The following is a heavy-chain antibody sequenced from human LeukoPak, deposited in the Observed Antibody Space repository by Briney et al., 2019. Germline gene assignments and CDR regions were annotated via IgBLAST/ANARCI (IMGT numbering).Heavy chain of an antibody. D-gene: IGHD3-3*01. J-gene: IGHJ6*02. Sequence: GRSLRLSCAASGFTFSSYGMHWVRQAPGKGLEWVAVIWYDGSNKYCADSVKGRFTISRDNSKNTLYLQMNSLRAEDTAVYYCARDYDQDDYYYYYGMDVWGQGTTVTVSS. CDR2: IWYDGSNK. CDR3: ARDYDQDDYYYYYGMDV. CDR1: GFTFSSYG. V-gene: IGHV3-33*01.